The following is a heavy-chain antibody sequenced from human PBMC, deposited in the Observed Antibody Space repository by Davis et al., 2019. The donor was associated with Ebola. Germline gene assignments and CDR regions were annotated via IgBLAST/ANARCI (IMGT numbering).Heavy chain of an antibody. Sequence: GGSLRLSCAASGFTFSGSAMHWVRQAPGKGLEWVANIKQDGSEKYYVDSVKGRFTISRDNAKNSLYLQMNSLRAEDTAVYYCARELLRYYGMDVWGQGTTVTVSS. CDR3: ARELLRYYGMDV. CDR1: GFTFSGSA. V-gene: IGHV3-7*01. CDR2: IKQDGSEK. J-gene: IGHJ6*02.